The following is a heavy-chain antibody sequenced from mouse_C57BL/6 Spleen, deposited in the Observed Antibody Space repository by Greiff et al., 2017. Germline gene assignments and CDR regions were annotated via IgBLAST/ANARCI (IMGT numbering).Heavy chain of an antibody. CDR3: ARQRYDFGEAWFAY. CDR2: ISSGGSYP. V-gene: IGHV5-6*01. Sequence: EVKLVESGGDLVKPGGSLKLSCAASGFTFSSYGMSWVRQTPDKRLEWVATISSGGSYPYYPDSVKGRFTISSNNAKNTLYLQMSSLKSEDTAMYYCARQRYDFGEAWFAYWGQGTLVTVSA. CDR1: GFTFSSYG. J-gene: IGHJ3*01. D-gene: IGHD2-4*01.